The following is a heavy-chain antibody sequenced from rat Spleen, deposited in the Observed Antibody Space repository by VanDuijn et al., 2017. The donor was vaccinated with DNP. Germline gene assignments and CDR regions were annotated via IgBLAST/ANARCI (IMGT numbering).Heavy chain of an antibody. CDR2: IKAKSNNYAT. J-gene: IGHJ2*01. Sequence: EVQLVETGGSLVQPGKSLKLTCAASGFTFSNAWMHWVRQSPEKQLEWVAQIKAKSNNYATYYAESVQGRFTISRDDSKSSVYLQMNTLKEEDTAIYYCTSVYPHYWGQGVMVTVSS. CDR3: TSVYPHY. V-gene: IGHV6-8*01. D-gene: IGHD1-4*01. CDR1: GFTFSNAW.